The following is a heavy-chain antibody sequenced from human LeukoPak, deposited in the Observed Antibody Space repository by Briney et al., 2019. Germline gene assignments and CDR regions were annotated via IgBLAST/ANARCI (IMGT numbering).Heavy chain of an antibody. Sequence: SETLSLTCTVSGGSISSGGYYWSWIRQHPGKGLEWIGYIYYSESTYYNPSLKSRVTISVDTSKNQFSLKLSSVTAADTAVYYCARVVKIVVVPAALLGDYYFDYWGQGTLVTVSS. CDR2: IYYSEST. V-gene: IGHV4-31*03. D-gene: IGHD2-2*01. CDR1: GGSISSGGYY. J-gene: IGHJ4*02. CDR3: ARVVKIVVVPAALLGDYYFDY.